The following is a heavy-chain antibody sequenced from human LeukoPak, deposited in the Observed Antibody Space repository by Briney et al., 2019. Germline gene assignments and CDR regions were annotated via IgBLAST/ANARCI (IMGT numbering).Heavy chain of an antibody. Sequence: PGGSLRLSCAASGFTFSSYAMSWVRQAPGKGLEWVSAISDSGGSTYYADSVKGRFTISRDNSKNTLFLQMNSLRAEDTAVYYCAKDLSSGVDTYYFDYWGQGTLVPVSS. D-gene: IGHD5-18*01. CDR3: AKDLSSGVDTYYFDY. J-gene: IGHJ4*02. CDR2: ISDSGGST. V-gene: IGHV3-23*01. CDR1: GFTFSSYA.